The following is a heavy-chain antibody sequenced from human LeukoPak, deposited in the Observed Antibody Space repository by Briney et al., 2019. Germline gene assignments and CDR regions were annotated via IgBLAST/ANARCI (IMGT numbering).Heavy chain of an antibody. CDR2: ISSSSSTI. D-gene: IGHD4-17*01. J-gene: IGHJ4*02. CDR1: GFTFSSYS. CDR3: ARVPLDYGDYYFDY. V-gene: IGHV3-48*01. Sequence: GGSLRLSCAASGFTFSSYSMNWVRQAPGKGLEWVSYISSSSSTIYYADSVKGRFTISRDNAKNSLYLQMNSLRAEDTAVYYCARVPLDYGDYYFDYWGQGTLVTVSS.